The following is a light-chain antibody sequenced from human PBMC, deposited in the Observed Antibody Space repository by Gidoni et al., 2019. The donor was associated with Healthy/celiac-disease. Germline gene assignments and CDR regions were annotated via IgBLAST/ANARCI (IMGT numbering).Light chain of an antibody. CDR1: SLRSYY. CDR2: GKN. Sequence: SSELTQDPAVSVALGQTVRITCQGDSLRSYYESWYQQKPGQAPVLVIYGKNNRPSGIPDRFSGSSSGNTASLTITGAQAEDEADYYCNSRDSSGNHPSWVFGGGTKLTVL. CDR3: NSRDSSGNHPSWV. J-gene: IGLJ3*02. V-gene: IGLV3-19*01.